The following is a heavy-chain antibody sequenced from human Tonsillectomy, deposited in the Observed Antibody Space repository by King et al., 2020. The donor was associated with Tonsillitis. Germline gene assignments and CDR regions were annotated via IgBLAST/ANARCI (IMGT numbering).Heavy chain of an antibody. CDR3: ARWNLAIAVAGTGFDY. V-gene: IGHV1-2*02. CDR1: GYTFTGYY. Sequence: QLVQSGAEVKKPGASVKVSCKASGYTFTGYYMHWVRQAPGQGLEWMGWINPNSGGTKYAQKFQGRVNMTRETSISTAYMELSRLRSDDTAVYYCARWNLAIAVAGTGFDYWGQGTLVTVSS. J-gene: IGHJ4*02. D-gene: IGHD6-19*01. CDR2: INPNSGGT.